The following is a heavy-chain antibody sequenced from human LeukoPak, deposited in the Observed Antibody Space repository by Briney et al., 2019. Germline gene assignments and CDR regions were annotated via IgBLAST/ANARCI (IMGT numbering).Heavy chain of an antibody. CDR1: GYTFTGYY. CDR2: LNPNSGDT. V-gene: IGHV1-2*02. J-gene: IGHJ4*02. Sequence: ASVKVSCKASGYTFTGYYMHWVRQAPGQGLEWMGWLNPNSGDTNYAQKFQGRVSMTRDSSISTAYMDLSDLRSVDTAVYSCARGRNIEMTTMSGGSDYWGQGTLVTVSS. D-gene: IGHD5-24*01. CDR3: ARGRNIEMTTMSGGSDY.